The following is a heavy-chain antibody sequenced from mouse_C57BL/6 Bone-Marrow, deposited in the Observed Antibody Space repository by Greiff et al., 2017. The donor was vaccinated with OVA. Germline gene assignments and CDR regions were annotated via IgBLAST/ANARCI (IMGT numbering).Heavy chain of an antibody. CDR2: ISYDGSN. J-gene: IGHJ3*01. CDR1: GYSITSGYY. Sequence: DVKLQESGPGLVKPSQSLSLTCSVTGYSITSGYYWNWIRQFPGNKLEWMGYISYDGSNNYNPSLKNRISITRDTSKNQFFLKLNSVTTEDTATYCCASHYYGPSWFAYWGQGTLVTVSA. D-gene: IGHD1-1*01. CDR3: ASHYYGPSWFAY. V-gene: IGHV3-6*01.